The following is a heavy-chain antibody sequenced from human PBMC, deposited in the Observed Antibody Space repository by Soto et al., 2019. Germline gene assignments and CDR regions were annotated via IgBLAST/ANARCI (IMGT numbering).Heavy chain of an antibody. Sequence: PGGSLRLSCAASGFTFSNYWMSWVRQAPGKGLEWVAKINQGGTEKWSADSVKGRFTISRDNAKNSLYLQLNSLGAEDTAVYYCVKDDGDYSFGYWGQGTLVTVSS. CDR2: INQGGTEK. CDR3: VKDDGDYSFGY. V-gene: IGHV3-7*03. J-gene: IGHJ4*02. CDR1: GFTFSNYW. D-gene: IGHD4-17*01.